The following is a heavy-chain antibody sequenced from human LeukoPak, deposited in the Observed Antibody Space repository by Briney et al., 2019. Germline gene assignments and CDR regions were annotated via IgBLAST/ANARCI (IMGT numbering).Heavy chain of an antibody. CDR1: GGSISSYY. Sequence: SETLSLTCTVSGGSISSYYWSWIRQPPGKGLEWIGYIYYSGSTYYNPSLKSRVTISRDTSKNQFSLKLSSATAADTAVYYCARHCSNASCHKGAFDIWGQGTMVTVSS. V-gene: IGHV4-59*08. D-gene: IGHD2-2*01. CDR3: ARHCSNASCHKGAFDI. CDR2: IYYSGST. J-gene: IGHJ3*02.